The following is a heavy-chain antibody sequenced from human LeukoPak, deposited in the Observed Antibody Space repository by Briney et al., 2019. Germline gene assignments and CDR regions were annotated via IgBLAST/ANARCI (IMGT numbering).Heavy chain of an antibody. J-gene: IGHJ4*02. CDR3: APEGDGYILFDY. V-gene: IGHV3-30*03. D-gene: IGHD5-24*01. CDR2: ISYDGSNK. Sequence: HPGGSLRLSCAAPGFTFSSCGMHWVRQAPGKGLEWVAVISYDGSNKYYADSVKGRFTISRDNSKNTLYLQMNSLRVEDTAVYYCAPEGDGYILFDYWGQGTLVTVSS. CDR1: GFTFSSCG.